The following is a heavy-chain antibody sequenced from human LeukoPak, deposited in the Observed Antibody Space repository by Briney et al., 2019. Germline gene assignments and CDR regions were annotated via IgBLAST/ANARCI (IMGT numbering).Heavy chain of an antibody. CDR2: IIPIFGTV. Sequence: GASVKVSCKASGGTFSSYAISWVRQAPGQGLEWMGGIIPIFGTVNYAQKFQGRVTITADESASTAYMELSSLRSEDTAVYYCAREDEANHWFDPWGQGTLVTVSS. CDR3: AREDEANHWFDP. D-gene: IGHD2-8*01. CDR1: GGTFSSYA. J-gene: IGHJ5*02. V-gene: IGHV1-69*13.